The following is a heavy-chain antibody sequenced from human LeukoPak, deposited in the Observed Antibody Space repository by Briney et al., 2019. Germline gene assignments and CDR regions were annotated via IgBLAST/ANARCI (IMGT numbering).Heavy chain of an antibody. J-gene: IGHJ2*01. CDR3: AGDRVYGPRGTRYFDL. V-gene: IGHV4-38-2*02. CDR1: GYSISSGYY. Sequence: PSETRSLTCTVSGYSISSGYYWGWIRQPPGKGLEWIGSIYHSGSTYYNPSLKSRVTISVDTSKNQFSLKLSSVTAADTAVYYCAGDRVYGPRGTRYFDLWGRGTLVTVSS. CDR2: IYHSGST. D-gene: IGHD5/OR15-5a*01.